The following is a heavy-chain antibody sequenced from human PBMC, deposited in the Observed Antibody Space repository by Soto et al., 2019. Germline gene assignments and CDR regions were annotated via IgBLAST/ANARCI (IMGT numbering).Heavy chain of an antibody. V-gene: IGHV1-69*12. CDR1: GGTFSTYA. CDR2: IIPMFGTA. J-gene: IGHJ4*02. CDR3: ASGIQLWLRRINNGYSG. Sequence: QVQLVQSGAEVKKPESSVKLSCKAPGGTFSTYAISWVRQAPGQGLEWMGGIIPMFGTANYAQRFQDRVTITADESTNTVYMELSSLRSEDTAVYFSASGIQLWLRRINNGYSGWGQGTLVTVSS. D-gene: IGHD5-18*01.